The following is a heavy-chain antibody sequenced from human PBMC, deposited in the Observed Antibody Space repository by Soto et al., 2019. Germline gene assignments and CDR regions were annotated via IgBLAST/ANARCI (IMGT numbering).Heavy chain of an antibody. J-gene: IGHJ5*02. V-gene: IGHV1-69*01. D-gene: IGHD1-26*01. Sequence: QVQLVQSGAEVKKPGSSVKVSCKASGGTFSRYAISWVRQAPGQGLEWMGGIIPIFGTANYAQKFQGRVTITADESTCTGYMELSSLRFEDTAVYYCARAIVGPTTTGWLDPWGQGTLVTVSS. CDR1: GGTFSRYA. CDR3: ARAIVGPTTTGWLDP. CDR2: IIPIFGTA.